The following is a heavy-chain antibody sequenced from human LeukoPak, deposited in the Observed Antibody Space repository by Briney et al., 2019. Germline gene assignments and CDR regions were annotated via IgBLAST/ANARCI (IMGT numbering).Heavy chain of an antibody. J-gene: IGHJ4*02. D-gene: IGHD6-13*01. CDR1: GDSVSGNSVT. Sequence: SQTLSLTCAISGDSVSGNSVTWNWIRQSPSRGLEWLGRTYYRSKWYNDYAVSVESRITINPDTSKNQFSLQLNFVTPEDTAVYYCTREAVVGYSDYWGQGTLVTVSS. V-gene: IGHV6-1*01. CDR3: TREAVVGYSDY. CDR2: TYYRSKWYN.